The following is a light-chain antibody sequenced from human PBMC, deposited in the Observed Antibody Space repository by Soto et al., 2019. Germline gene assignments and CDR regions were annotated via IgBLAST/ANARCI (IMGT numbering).Light chain of an antibody. Sequence: DIQMTQSPSSLSASVGDRVTVTCRTSQKINNYLNWYQQKPGKAPKLLIYGASSVQSGVPLRFSGSGSGTEFTLTISSLQPEDFAIYYCEQTDSTPVTFGQGTRLEVK. CDR3: EQTDSTPVT. J-gene: IGKJ5*01. CDR1: QKINNY. V-gene: IGKV1-39*01. CDR2: GAS.